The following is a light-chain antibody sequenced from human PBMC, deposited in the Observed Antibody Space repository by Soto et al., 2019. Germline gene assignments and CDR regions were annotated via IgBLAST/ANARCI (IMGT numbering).Light chain of an antibody. V-gene: IGKV3D-15*01. Sequence: EIVMTQSPAILSVSPGDRATLSCRANQSISSNLAWYQQKPGQAPRLLIYGATTRATGIPARFIGSGSGTDFTLTISSLQPEDFAVYYCQQRSNWPDAFGQGTRLEIK. CDR3: QQRSNWPDA. J-gene: IGKJ5*01. CDR1: QSISSN. CDR2: GAT.